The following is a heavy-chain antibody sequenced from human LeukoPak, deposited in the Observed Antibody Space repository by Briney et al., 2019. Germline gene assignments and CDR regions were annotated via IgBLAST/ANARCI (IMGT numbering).Heavy chain of an antibody. D-gene: IGHD3-10*01. CDR2: IYTSGST. V-gene: IGHV4-61*02. CDR3: ARARSSGSYYYYYYMDV. CDR1: GGSISSGSYY. J-gene: IGHJ6*03. Sequence: SETLSLTCTVSGGSISSGSYYWSWIRQPAGKGLEWIGRIYTSGSTNYNPPLKSRVTISVDTSKNQFSLKLSSVTAADTAVYYCARARSSGSYYYYYYMDVWGKGTTVTISS.